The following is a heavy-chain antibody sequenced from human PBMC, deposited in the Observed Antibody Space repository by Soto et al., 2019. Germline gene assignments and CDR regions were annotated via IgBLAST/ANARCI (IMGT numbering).Heavy chain of an antibody. D-gene: IGHD3-3*01. CDR3: AKGLPERRSAYYRYNWFDP. CDR1: GFTFSSYA. V-gene: IGHV3-23*01. J-gene: IGHJ5*02. Sequence: GGSLRLSCAASGFTFSSYAMSWVRQAPGKGLEWVSVISGSGGSTYYADSVKGRFTISKDNSKNTLYLQMNNLRAEDTAVYYCAKGLPERRSAYYRYNWFDPWGQGTLVTVSS. CDR2: ISGSGGST.